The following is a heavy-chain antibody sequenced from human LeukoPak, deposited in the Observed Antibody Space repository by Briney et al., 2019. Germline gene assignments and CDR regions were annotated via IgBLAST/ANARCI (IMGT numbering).Heavy chain of an antibody. CDR3: AKDFSFAATSYYFDF. V-gene: IGHV3-9*01. J-gene: IGHJ4*02. Sequence: GRSLRLSCAASGFTFDDYSMHWVRHAPGKGLEWLSGIDWNSGSIGYADSVKGRFTISRDNAKNSLYLQMSSLRADDTAFYYCAKDFSFAATSYYFDFWGRGTLVTVSS. CDR2: IDWNSGSI. CDR1: GFTFDDYS. D-gene: IGHD2-15*01.